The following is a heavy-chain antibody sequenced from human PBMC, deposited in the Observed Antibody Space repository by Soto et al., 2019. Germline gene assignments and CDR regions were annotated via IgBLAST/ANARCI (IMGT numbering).Heavy chain of an antibody. D-gene: IGHD6-6*01. Sequence: EVQLLESGGGLVQPGGSLRLSCAASQFTFSYYAMGWVRQAPGKGLEWVSLISGAGGSTNYADSVKARVAISRANSENTLYLQMNSLSAEDTAVYYCAKGRPPFDLWSRGTVVIVSS. CDR3: AKGRPPFDL. V-gene: IGHV3-23*01. CDR1: QFTFSYYA. J-gene: IGHJ2*01. CDR2: ISGAGGST.